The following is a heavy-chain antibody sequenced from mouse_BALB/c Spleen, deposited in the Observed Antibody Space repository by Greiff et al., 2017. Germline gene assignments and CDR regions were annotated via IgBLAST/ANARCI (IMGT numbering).Heavy chain of an antibody. V-gene: IGHV1-82*01. Sequence: VQLQQSGPELVKPGASVKISCKASGYAFSSSWMNWVKQRPGQGLEWIGRIYPGDGDTNYNGKFKGKATLTADKSSSTAYMPLSSLTSVDSAVYFCARSTMITRDYAMDYWGQGTSVTVSS. D-gene: IGHD2-4*01. CDR3: ARSTMITRDYAMDY. J-gene: IGHJ4*01. CDR2: IYPGDGDT. CDR1: GYAFSSSW.